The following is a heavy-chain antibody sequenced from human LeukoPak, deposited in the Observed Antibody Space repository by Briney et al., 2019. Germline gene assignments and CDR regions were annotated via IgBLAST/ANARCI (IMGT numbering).Heavy chain of an antibody. D-gene: IGHD6-19*01. CDR2: IIPIFGTA. J-gene: IGHJ4*02. CDR1: GGTSSSYA. Sequence: GASVKVSCKASGGTSSSYAISWVRQAPGQGLEWMGGIIPIFGTANYAQKFQGRVTITTDESTSTAYMELSSLRSEDTAVYYCANEESIAVAGTSYFDYWGQGTLVTVSS. CDR3: ANEESIAVAGTSYFDY. V-gene: IGHV1-69*05.